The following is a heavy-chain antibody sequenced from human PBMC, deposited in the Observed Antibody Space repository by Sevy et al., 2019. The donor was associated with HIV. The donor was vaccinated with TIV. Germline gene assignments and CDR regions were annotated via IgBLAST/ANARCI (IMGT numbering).Heavy chain of an antibody. J-gene: IGHJ4*02. CDR1: GFTFSSYN. CDR2: ISSNSNSI. D-gene: IGHD6-13*01. Sequence: GGSRRLSCAASGFTFSSYNMNWVRQAPGKGLEWVSYISSNSNSIYYEDSVKGRFTISRDNAKNSQYHQMNSLRDEDTAVYYCARADWGSMGSSWSLFDYWGQGTLVTVSS. CDR3: ARADWGSMGSSWSLFDY. V-gene: IGHV3-48*02.